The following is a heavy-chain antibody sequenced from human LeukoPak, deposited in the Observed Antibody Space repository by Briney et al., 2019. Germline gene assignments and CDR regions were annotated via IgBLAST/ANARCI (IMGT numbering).Heavy chain of an antibody. CDR1: GFTFSSYA. V-gene: IGHV3-30*04. Sequence: GGSLRLSCAASGFTFSSYAMHWVRQAPGKGLEWVAVISYDGSNKYYADSVKGRFTISRDNSKNTLYLQMNSLRAEDTAVYYCARNRARFITMIVTRGDAFDIWGQGTMVTVSS. CDR2: ISYDGSNK. CDR3: ARNRARFITMIVTRGDAFDI. J-gene: IGHJ3*02. D-gene: IGHD3-22*01.